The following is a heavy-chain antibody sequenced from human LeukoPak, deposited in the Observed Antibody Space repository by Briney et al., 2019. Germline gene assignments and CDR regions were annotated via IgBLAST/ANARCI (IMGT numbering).Heavy chain of an antibody. CDR1: GGPFSGYY. V-gene: IGHV4-34*01. CDR2: INHSGST. D-gene: IGHD3-16*02. J-gene: IGHJ4*02. Sequence: SETLSLTGAGYGGPFSGYYWSWIRQPPGKGLEWIGEINHSGSTNYNPSLKSRVTISVDTSKNQFSLKLSSVTAADTAVYYCARASSILRLYARSYFDYWGQGTLVTVSS. CDR3: ARASSILRLYARSYFDY.